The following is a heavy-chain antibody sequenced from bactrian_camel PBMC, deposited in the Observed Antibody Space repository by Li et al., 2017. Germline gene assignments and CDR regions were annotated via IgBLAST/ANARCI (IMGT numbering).Heavy chain of an antibody. V-gene: IGHV3S59*01. D-gene: IGHD1*01. Sequence: VQLVESGGGSVKAGGSLTLTCVASGYTYNRYCMGWFRLAPGKEREEVASLPPSGGSPYYADSVKGRFTISQDNAKNTLYLQMDSLKPEDTAMYYCAASPVEGDLNPAPYKSWGQGTQVTVS. CDR2: LPPSGGSP. J-gene: IGHJ6*01. CDR3: AASPVEGDLNPAPYKS. CDR1: GYTYNRYC.